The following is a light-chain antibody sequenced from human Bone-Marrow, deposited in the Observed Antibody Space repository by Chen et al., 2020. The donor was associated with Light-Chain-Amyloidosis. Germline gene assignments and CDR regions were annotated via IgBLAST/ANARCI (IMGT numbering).Light chain of an antibody. V-gene: IGLV6-57*01. CDR1: SGSIATNY. Sequence: NFMLTQPHSVSESPGKTVIISCTRSSGSIATNYVQWYQQRPGSSPTTVIYEDDQRPSGVPDRFSGSIDMSSNSASLTISGLKTEDAADYYCQSYQGSSQGVFGGGTKLTVL. J-gene: IGLJ3*02. CDR2: EDD. CDR3: QSYQGSSQGV.